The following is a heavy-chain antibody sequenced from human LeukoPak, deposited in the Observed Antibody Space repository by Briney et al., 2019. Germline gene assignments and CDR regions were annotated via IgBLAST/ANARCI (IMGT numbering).Heavy chain of an antibody. CDR2: IYYSGGT. J-gene: IGHJ4*02. V-gene: IGHV4-31*03. Sequence: PSQTLSLTCTVSGGSISSGGYYWSWIRQHPGKGLEWIGYIYYSGGTYYNPSLKSRVTISVDTSKNQFSLKLSSVTAADTAVYYCAREWFGELSLFDYWGQGTLVTVSS. D-gene: IGHD3-10*01. CDR3: AREWFGELSLFDY. CDR1: GGSISSGGYY.